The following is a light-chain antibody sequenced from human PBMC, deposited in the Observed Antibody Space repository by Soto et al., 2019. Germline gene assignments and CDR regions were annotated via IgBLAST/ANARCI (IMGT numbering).Light chain of an antibody. Sequence: EIVLTQSPGTLSLSPGERATLSCRASQSVSSSYLAWYQQKPGQAPRLLIYGASSRATGIPDRFSGSGSGTDFTLTISRLEPEDFAIYYCHQCGSSPRTFGQGTKVEIK. CDR1: QSVSSSY. CDR2: GAS. CDR3: HQCGSSPRT. V-gene: IGKV3-20*01. J-gene: IGKJ1*01.